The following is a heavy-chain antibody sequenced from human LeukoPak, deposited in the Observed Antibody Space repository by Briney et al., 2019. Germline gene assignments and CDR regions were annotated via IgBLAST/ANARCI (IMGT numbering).Heavy chain of an antibody. V-gene: IGHV4-30-4*07. CDR1: GDSISSGDYS. J-gene: IGHJ4*02. Sequence: PSETLSLTCAVSGDSISSGDYSWSWIRQPPGKRLEWIGYIYNSGTTNYNPSLKSRVTISVDTSKNQFSLKLSSVTAADTAVYYCARGPAQGFDYWGQGTLVTVSS. CDR2: IYNSGTT. CDR3: ARGPAQGFDY. D-gene: IGHD2-2*01.